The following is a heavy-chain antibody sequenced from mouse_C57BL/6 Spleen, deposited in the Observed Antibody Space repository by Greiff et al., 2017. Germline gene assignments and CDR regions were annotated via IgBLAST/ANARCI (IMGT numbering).Heavy chain of an antibody. CDR1: GYTFTSYW. D-gene: IGHD2-5*01. Sequence: QVQLQQPGAELVRPGSSVKLSCKASGYTFTSYWMHWVKQRPIQGLEWIGNIDPSDSETHYNQKFKDKATLTVDKSSSTAYMQLSSLRSEDSAVYYCAREDYSNAYWYFDVWGTGTTVTVSS. J-gene: IGHJ1*03. V-gene: IGHV1-52*01. CDR2: IDPSDSET. CDR3: AREDYSNAYWYFDV.